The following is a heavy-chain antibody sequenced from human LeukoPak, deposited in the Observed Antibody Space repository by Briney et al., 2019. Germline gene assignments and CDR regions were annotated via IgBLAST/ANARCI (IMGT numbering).Heavy chain of an antibody. D-gene: IGHD6-19*01. CDR1: GFTFSGYP. V-gene: IGHV3-30-3*01. J-gene: IGHJ4*02. CDR2: ISYDGSNK. Sequence: GGSLRLSCAASGFTFSGYPIHWVRQAPGKGLEWVAVISYDGSNKYYADSVKGRFTISRDNSKNTLYLQMNSLRAEDTAVYYCARELVGVAGTVFDYWGQGTLVTVSS. CDR3: ARELVGVAGTVFDY.